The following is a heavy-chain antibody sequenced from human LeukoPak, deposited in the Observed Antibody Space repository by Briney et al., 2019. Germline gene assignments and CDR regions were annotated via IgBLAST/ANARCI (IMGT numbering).Heavy chain of an antibody. CDR3: ARGPAANSGNYYVGDY. CDR1: GFTFSDYN. Sequence: GGSLRLSCAASGFTFSDYNMRWIRQAPGKGLEWVSSISRSGSTKYYADSVKGRFTISRDNAKKTLFLQMNSLRAEDTGVYYCARGPAANSGNYYVGDYWGQGTLVTVSS. J-gene: IGHJ4*02. V-gene: IGHV3-11*04. CDR2: ISRSGSTK. D-gene: IGHD1-26*01.